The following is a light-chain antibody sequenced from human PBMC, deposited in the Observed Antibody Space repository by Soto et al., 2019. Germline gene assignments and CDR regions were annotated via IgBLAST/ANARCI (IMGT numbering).Light chain of an antibody. CDR2: GVS. V-gene: IGKV3-20*01. Sequence: EIVLTQSPGTLSLSPGESATLSCTASQSVSSSYLAWYQQQPGQGPRLLIYGVSNRATDLPDRFSGSGSGTDFTLTISRLEPEDFAVYYCQQYSSSPRTFGQGTKVEIK. CDR3: QQYSSSPRT. CDR1: QSVSSSY. J-gene: IGKJ1*01.